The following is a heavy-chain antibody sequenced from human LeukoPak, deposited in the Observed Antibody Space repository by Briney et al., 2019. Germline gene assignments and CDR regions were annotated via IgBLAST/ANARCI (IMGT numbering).Heavy chain of an antibody. D-gene: IGHD6-13*01. Sequence: GGSLRLSCAVSGIPFSSYWMHWVRQDPGRGLLWVSRINTQGTYTNYADSVKGRFTISRDNSKNTLYVLMNSLRAEDTAVYYCAKESGSGWYYFDYWGQGTLVTVSS. CDR3: AKESGSGWYYFDY. CDR1: GIPFSSYW. CDR2: INTQGTYT. J-gene: IGHJ4*02. V-gene: IGHV3-74*01.